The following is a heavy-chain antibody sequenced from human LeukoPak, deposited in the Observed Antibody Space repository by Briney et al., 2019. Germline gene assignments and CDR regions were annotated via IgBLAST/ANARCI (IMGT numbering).Heavy chain of an antibody. D-gene: IGHD2-2*01. Sequence: GESLKISCKGSGYSFTSYWIGWVRQMPGKGLEWMGIIYPGDSDTRYSPSFQGQVTISADKSISTAYLQWSSLKASDTAMYYCARHSYCSSTSCYLRPGYYYYYGMDVWGQGTTVTVSS. CDR3: ARHSYCSSTSCYLRPGYYYYYGMDV. J-gene: IGHJ6*02. CDR1: GYSFTSYW. V-gene: IGHV5-51*01. CDR2: IYPGDSDT.